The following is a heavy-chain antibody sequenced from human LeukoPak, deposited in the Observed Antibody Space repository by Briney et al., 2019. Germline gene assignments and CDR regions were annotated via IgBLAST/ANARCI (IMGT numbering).Heavy chain of an antibody. Sequence: PGGSLRLSCAASGFTVSSNYMSWVRQAPGKGLEWVSVIYSGGSTYYADSVKGRFTISRDNSKNTLYLQMNSLRAADTAVYYCAREARGYSYGARYDIDYWGQGTLVTVSS. D-gene: IGHD5-18*01. CDR3: AREARGYSYGARYDIDY. J-gene: IGHJ4*02. CDR2: IYSGGST. CDR1: GFTVSSNY. V-gene: IGHV3-66*01.